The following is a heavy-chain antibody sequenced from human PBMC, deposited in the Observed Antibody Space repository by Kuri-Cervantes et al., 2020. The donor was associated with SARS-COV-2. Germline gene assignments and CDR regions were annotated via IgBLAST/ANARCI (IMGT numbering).Heavy chain of an antibody. V-gene: IGHV3-30*03. J-gene: IGHJ6*03. CDR3: ARGGYYDSSGNYAATGMDV. CDR1: GFTFSSYS. Sequence: GGSLRLSCAASGFTFSSYSMNWVRQAPGKGLEWVAVISDDGKKRYYADSVKGRFTISRDNSQSTLYLQMNSLRTEDTAVYYCARGGYYDSSGNYAATGMDVWGKGTTVTVSS. CDR2: ISDDGKKR. D-gene: IGHD3-22*01.